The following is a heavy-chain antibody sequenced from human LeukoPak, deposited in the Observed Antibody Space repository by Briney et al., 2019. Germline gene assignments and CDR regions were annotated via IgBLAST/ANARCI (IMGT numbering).Heavy chain of an antibody. CDR3: ARQSDYGDYSSGYYYYGMDV. D-gene: IGHD4-17*01. V-gene: IGHV4-30-2*03. J-gene: IGHJ6*02. Sequence: SETLSLTCAVSGGSISSGGYSWSWIRQPPGKGLEWIGYIYYSGSTYYNPSLKSRVTISVDTSKNQFSLKLSSVTAADTAVYYCARQSDYGDYSSGYYYYGMDVWGQGTTVTVSS. CDR2: IYYSGST. CDR1: GGSISSGGYS.